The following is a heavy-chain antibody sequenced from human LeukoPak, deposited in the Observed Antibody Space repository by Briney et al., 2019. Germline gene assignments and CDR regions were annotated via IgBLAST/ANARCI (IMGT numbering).Heavy chain of an antibody. Sequence: GGSLRLSCAASGFTFSSYAMSWVRQAPGKGLEWVSAISGSGGSTYYADCVKGRFTISRDNSKNTLYLQMNSLRAEDTAVYYCAKASAMIVVVSKHFDYWGQGTLVTVSS. V-gene: IGHV3-23*01. CDR1: GFTFSSYA. CDR2: ISGSGGST. J-gene: IGHJ4*02. CDR3: AKASAMIVVVSKHFDY. D-gene: IGHD3-22*01.